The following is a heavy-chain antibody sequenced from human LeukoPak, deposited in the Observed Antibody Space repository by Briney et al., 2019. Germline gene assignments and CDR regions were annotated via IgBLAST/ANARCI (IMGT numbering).Heavy chain of an antibody. CDR2: IYYSGST. CDR3: ARVGDGYNYRVYYYYYYYMDV. D-gene: IGHD5-24*01. V-gene: IGHV4-39*07. Sequence: SETLSLTCTVSGGSISSSSYYWGWIRQPPGKGLEWIGSIYYSGSTYYNPSLKSRVTISVDTSKNQFSLKLSSVTAADTAVYYCARVGDGYNYRVYYYYYYYMDVWGKGTTVTVSS. J-gene: IGHJ6*03. CDR1: GGSISSSSYY.